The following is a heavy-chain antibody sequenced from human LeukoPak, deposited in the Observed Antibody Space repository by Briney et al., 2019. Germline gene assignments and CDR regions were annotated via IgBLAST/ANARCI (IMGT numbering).Heavy chain of an antibody. D-gene: IGHD1-26*01. Sequence: PGGSLRLSCAASGFTFNNYAMSWVRQAPGKGLEWVSTVSGSGAIAYYTDSDKGRFTISRDNSKNTLYLQMSSLTAKDTAAYYCAKDRSIGTYYTFDSWGQGTLVTVSS. J-gene: IGHJ4*02. V-gene: IGHV3-23*01. CDR3: AKDRSIGTYYTFDS. CDR2: VSGSGAIA. CDR1: GFTFNNYA.